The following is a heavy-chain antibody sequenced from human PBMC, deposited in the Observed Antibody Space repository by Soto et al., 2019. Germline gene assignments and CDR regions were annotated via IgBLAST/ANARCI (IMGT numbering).Heavy chain of an antibody. Sequence: GGSLRLSCAASGCTFSIYSMNWVRQAPGKGLEWVSYIMPGSGTYYADSVQGRLTISRDNAKNTLYLQMNSLRAEDTAVYYCVRGDGDYNDGNGYLARHWGQGTLVTVSS. J-gene: IGHJ4*02. CDR1: GCTFSIYS. CDR3: VRGDGDYNDGNGYLARH. CDR2: IMPGSGT. V-gene: IGHV3-48*04. D-gene: IGHD5-18*01.